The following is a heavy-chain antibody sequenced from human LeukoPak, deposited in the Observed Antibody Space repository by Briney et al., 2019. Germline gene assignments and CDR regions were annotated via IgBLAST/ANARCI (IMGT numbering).Heavy chain of an antibody. V-gene: IGHV4-30-4*08. J-gene: IGHJ4*02. CDR3: ARDAELELQGDYFDY. CDR2: IYYSGST. D-gene: IGHD1-7*01. CDR1: GGSISSGDYY. Sequence: SETLSLTCTVSGGSISSGDYYWSWIRQPPGKGLEWIVYIYYSGSTYYNPSLKSRVTISVDTSKNQFSLKLSSVTAADTAVYYCARDAELELQGDYFDYWGQGTLVTVSS.